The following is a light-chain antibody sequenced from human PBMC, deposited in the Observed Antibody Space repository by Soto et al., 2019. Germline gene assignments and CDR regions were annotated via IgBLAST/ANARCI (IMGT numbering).Light chain of an antibody. Sequence: QSVLTQSPSASASLGASVKLTCTLSSGHSSYAIAWHQQQPEKGPRYLMKLNSDGSHSKGDGIPDRFSGSSSGAERYLTISSLQSEDEADYYGQTWGTGPYVVFGGGTKLTGL. V-gene: IGLV4-69*01. CDR3: QTWGTGPYVV. CDR2: LNSDGSH. CDR1: SGHSSYA. J-gene: IGLJ2*01.